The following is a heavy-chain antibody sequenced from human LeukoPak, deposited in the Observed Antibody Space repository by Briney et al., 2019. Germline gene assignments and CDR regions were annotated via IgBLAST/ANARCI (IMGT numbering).Heavy chain of an antibody. Sequence: SDTLSLTCAVYGGSFSGYYWSWIRQPPGKGLEWIGEINHSGSTNYNPSLKSRVTISVDTSKNQFSLKLSSVTAADTAVYYCARQGGAYDSSGFDDYYYGMDVWGQGTTVTVSS. J-gene: IGHJ6*02. CDR3: ARQGGAYDSSGFDDYYYGMDV. D-gene: IGHD3-22*01. CDR1: GGSFSGYY. CDR2: INHSGST. V-gene: IGHV4-34*01.